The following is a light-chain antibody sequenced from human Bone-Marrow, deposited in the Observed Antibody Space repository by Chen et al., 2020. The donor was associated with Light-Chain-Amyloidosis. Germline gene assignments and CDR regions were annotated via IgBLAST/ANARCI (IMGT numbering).Light chain of an antibody. V-gene: IGLV1-40*01. CDR2: GNT. CDR1: TSNIGAGYG. CDR3: QSYDSSLSSSV. J-gene: IGLJ2*01. Sequence: QSVLTQPPSVSGAPGQRVTISCTGSTSNIGAGYGVHWYQQVPGTAPKLLIYGNTNRPSGVPDRFSASKSGTSASLAITGLQAEDEADYYCQSYDSSLSSSVFGGGTKLTVI.